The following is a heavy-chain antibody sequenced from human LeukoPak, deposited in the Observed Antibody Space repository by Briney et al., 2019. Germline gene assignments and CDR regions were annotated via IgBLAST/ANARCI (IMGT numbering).Heavy chain of an antibody. CDR3: ARAPRGGYSYGYLAYYFDY. V-gene: IGHV1-2*02. CDR2: INPNSGGT. Sequence: RASVKVSCKASGYTFTSYGISWVRQAPGQGLEWMGWINPNSGGTNYAQKFQGRVTMTRDTSISTAYMELSRLRSDDTAVYYCARAPRGGYSYGYLAYYFDYWGQGTLVTVSS. J-gene: IGHJ4*02. CDR1: GYTFTSYG. D-gene: IGHD5-18*01.